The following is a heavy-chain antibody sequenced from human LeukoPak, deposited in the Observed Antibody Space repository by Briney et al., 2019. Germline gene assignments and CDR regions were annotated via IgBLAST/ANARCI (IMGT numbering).Heavy chain of an antibody. V-gene: IGHV7-4-1*02. CDR2: INTNTGNP. J-gene: IGHJ5*02. CDR3: ARVGCSSTSCSGNWFDP. CDR1: GYTFTSYA. Sequence: ASVKVSCKASGYTFTSYAMNWVRQAPGQGLEWMGWINTNTGNPTYAQGFTGRFAFSLDTSVSTAYLQISSLKAEDTAVYYCARVGCSSTSCSGNWFDPWGQGTLVTVSS. D-gene: IGHD2-2*01.